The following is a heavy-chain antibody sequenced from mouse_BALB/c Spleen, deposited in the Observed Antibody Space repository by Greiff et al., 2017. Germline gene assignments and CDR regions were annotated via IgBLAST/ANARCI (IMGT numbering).Heavy chain of an antibody. Sequence: VQLQESGPQLVRPGASVKISCKASGYSFTSYWMHWVKQRPGQGLEWIGMIDPSDSETRLNQKFKDKATLTVDKSSSTAYMQLSSPTSEDSAVYYCARGDYGLFAYWGQGTLVTVSA. CDR3: ARGDYGLFAY. J-gene: IGHJ3*01. V-gene: IGHV1S126*01. CDR1: GYSFTSYW. D-gene: IGHD1-2*01. CDR2: IDPSDSET.